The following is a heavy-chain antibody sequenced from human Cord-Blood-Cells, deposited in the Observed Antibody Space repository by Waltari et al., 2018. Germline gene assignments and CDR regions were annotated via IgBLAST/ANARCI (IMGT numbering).Heavy chain of an antibody. D-gene: IGHD1-26*01. Sequence: EVQLVESGGGLVQPGGSLSLSCAASGFTFSSYWMSWFRQAPGKGLEWVANIKQDGSEKYYVDSVKGRFTISRDNAKNSLYLQMNSLRAEDTAVYYCARDIVGATGNADYWGQGTLVTVSS. J-gene: IGHJ4*02. CDR2: IKQDGSEK. CDR1: GFTFSSYW. CDR3: ARDIVGATGNADY. V-gene: IGHV3-7*01.